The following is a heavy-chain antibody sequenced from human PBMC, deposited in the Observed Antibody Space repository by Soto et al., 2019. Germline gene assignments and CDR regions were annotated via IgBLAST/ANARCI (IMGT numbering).Heavy chain of an antibody. CDR1: GYTFTRYA. J-gene: IGHJ5*02. CDR3: ARLTDFDYRGSWFAP. V-gene: IGHV1-3*05. CDR2: INAGYGHT. Sequence: QVQLVQSGAEEKKPGASVKVSCKASGYTFTRYAMHWVRQAPGQRLEWMGWINAGYGHTKYSQNFQGRVTITRDTSASTVYMELNSLRSEDTAVYYCARLTDFDYRGSWFAPWGQGTLVTVSS. D-gene: IGHD4-4*01.